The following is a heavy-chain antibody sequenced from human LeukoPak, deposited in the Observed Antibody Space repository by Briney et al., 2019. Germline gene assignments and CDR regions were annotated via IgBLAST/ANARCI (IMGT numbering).Heavy chain of an antibody. CDR3: AKEGNYDILTGPPDY. CDR1: GFTFSSYG. CDR2: ISYDGSNK. J-gene: IGHJ4*02. D-gene: IGHD3-9*01. V-gene: IGHV3-30*18. Sequence: QPGRSLRLSCAASGFTFSSYGMHWVRQAPGKGLEWVAVISYDGSNKYYADSVKGRFTISRDNSKNTLYLQMNSLRAEDTAVYYCAKEGNYDILTGPPDYWGQGTLVTVSS.